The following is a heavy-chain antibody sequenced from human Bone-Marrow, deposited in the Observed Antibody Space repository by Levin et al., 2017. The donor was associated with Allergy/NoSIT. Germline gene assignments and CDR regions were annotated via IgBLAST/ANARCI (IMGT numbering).Heavy chain of an antibody. Sequence: GESLKISCAASGFIFSNFDMNWVHQATGKRLEWVSSIGFSGDTYYSGSVKGRFTISRDDAKSSLFLQMNTLRAEDSAVYYCTRGHYFGLDVWGQGTTVTVSS. J-gene: IGHJ6*02. CDR3: TRGHYFGLDV. V-gene: IGHV3-13*01. D-gene: IGHD3-3*01. CDR2: IGFSGDT. CDR1: GFIFSNFD.